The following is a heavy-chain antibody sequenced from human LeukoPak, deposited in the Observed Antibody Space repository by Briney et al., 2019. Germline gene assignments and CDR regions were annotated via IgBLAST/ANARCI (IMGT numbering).Heavy chain of an antibody. CDR2: ISNRGIQR. Sequence: GGSLRLSCAASGFTFSRSAMDWVRQAPGKGLEWGAFISNRGIQRYYADSGKGRFTISRDNAKNSLYLQMNSLSAEDTAVYYCARESTDSSGYYSAAVDYWGQGTLVTVSS. CDR1: GFTFSRSA. J-gene: IGHJ4*02. D-gene: IGHD3-22*01. V-gene: IGHV3-33*07. CDR3: ARESTDSSGYYSAAVDY.